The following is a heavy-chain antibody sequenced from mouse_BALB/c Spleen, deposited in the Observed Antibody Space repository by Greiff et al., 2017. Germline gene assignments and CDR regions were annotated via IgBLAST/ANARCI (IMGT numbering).Heavy chain of an antibody. V-gene: IGHV2-2*02. J-gene: IGHJ4*01. D-gene: IGHD2-1*01. CDR2: IWSGGST. CDR3: ARNCYGNYEGYAMDY. CDR1: GFSLTSYG. Sequence: QVHVKQSGPGLVQPSQSLSITCTVSGFSLTSYGVHWVRQSPGKGLEWLGVIWSGGSTDYNAAFISRLSISKDNSKSQVFFKMNSLQANDTAIYYCARNCYGNYEGYAMDYWGQGTSVTVSS.